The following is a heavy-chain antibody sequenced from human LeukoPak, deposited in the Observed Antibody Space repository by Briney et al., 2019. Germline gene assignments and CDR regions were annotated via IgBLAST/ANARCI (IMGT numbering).Heavy chain of an antibody. CDR1: GFTFSSYA. J-gene: IGHJ4*02. V-gene: IGHV3-23*01. D-gene: IGHD3-3*01. CDR3: ARDFPFGSGSDY. Sequence: GGSLRLSCAASGFTFSSYAMSWVRQAPGKGLEWVSAISGSGGSTYYADSVKGRFTISRDNAKNSLYLQMNSLRAEDTAVYYCARDFPFGSGSDYWGQGTLVTVSS. CDR2: ISGSGGST.